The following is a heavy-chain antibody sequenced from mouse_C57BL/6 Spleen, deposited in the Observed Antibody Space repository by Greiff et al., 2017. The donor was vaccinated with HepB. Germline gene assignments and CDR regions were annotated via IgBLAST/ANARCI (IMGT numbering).Heavy chain of an antibody. CDR3: ARWEYEIAY. J-gene: IGHJ3*01. Sequence: QVQLQQPGAELVRPGSSVKLSCKASGYTFTSYWMDWVKQRPGQGLEWIGNIYPSDSETHYNQKFKDKATLTVDKSSSTAYMQLSSLTSEDSAVYYCARWEYEIAYWGQGTLVTVSA. V-gene: IGHV1-61*01. CDR1: GYTFTSYW. D-gene: IGHD2-14*01. CDR2: IYPSDSET.